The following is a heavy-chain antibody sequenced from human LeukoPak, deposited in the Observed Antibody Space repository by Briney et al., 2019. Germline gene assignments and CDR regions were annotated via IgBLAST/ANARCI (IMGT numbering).Heavy chain of an antibody. CDR1: GFTFSSYA. V-gene: IGHV3-23*01. J-gene: IGHJ4*02. CDR3: AKDQRPYYYDSSGYYSGSTIDY. CDR2: ISGSGGST. D-gene: IGHD3-22*01. Sequence: GGSLRLSGAASGFTFSSYAMSWVRQAPGKGLEWVSAISGSGGSTYYADSVKGRFTISRDNSKNTLYLQMNSLRAEDTAVYYCAKDQRPYYYDSSGYYSGSTIDYWGQGTLVTVSS.